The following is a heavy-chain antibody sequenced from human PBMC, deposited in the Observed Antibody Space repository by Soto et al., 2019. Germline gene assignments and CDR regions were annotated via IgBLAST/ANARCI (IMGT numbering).Heavy chain of an antibody. D-gene: IGHD4-4*01. Sequence: QVQLVQSGTEVKKPGASVKVSCKASGYTFTSYGISWVRQAPGQGPEWMGWISGYNGNTPYAQKFQGKVTMTTDTSTSTAYMELRSLRSDDTAVYYCAKADSNYAGRFSYYYMDVWGNGTLVTVSS. J-gene: IGHJ6*03. CDR3: AKADSNYAGRFSYYYMDV. V-gene: IGHV1-18*01. CDR1: GYTFTSYG. CDR2: ISGYNGNT.